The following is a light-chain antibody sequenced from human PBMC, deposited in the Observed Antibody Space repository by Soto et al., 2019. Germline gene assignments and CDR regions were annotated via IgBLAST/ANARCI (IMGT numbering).Light chain of an antibody. CDR3: QQYNNWPVT. CDR1: QGISSY. V-gene: IGKV1-8*01. CDR2: AAS. J-gene: IGKJ5*01. Sequence: AIRMTQSPSSFSASTGDRVTINCRASQGISSYLAWYQQKPGKAPKLLIYAASTLQSGVPSRFSGSGSGTEFTLTISSLQSEDFAVYFCQQYNNWPVTFGQGTRLEIK.